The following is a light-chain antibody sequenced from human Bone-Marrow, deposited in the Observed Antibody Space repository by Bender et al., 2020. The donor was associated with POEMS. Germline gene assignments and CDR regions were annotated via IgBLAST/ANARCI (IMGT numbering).Light chain of an antibody. CDR2: DVS. V-gene: IGLV2-14*03. Sequence: QSALTQPPSVSGSPGQSVTISCTGTSRDIGVYNYVSWYQQHPGNAPQLMIYDVSYRPSGVSNRFSGSKSGNTASLTISGLQAEDEADYYCSSYAGTVTPVVFGGGTKVTIL. J-gene: IGLJ2*01. CDR1: SRDIGVYNY. CDR3: SSYAGTVTPVV.